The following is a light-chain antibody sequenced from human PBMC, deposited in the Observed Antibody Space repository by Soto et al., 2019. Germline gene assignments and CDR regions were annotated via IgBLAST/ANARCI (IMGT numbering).Light chain of an antibody. Sequence: VVLTQSPGTLSLSPGERATLSCRASQSVSSIYLAWYQQKPGQAPRLLIYGASSRATGIPDRFSGSGSGTHFTLTISRLEPEDFAVYYCHQYAGSPWTFGQGTKVEIK. CDR2: GAS. J-gene: IGKJ1*01. V-gene: IGKV3-20*01. CDR3: HQYAGSPWT. CDR1: QSVSSIY.